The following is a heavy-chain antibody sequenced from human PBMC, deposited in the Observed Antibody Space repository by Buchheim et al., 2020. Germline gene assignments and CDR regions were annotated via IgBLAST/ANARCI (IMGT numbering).Heavy chain of an antibody. Sequence: QVQLVQSGAEVKKPGASVKVSCKASGYTFTSYAMHWVRQAPGQRLEWMGWINAGNGNTKYSQKFQGRVTITRDTSASTAYMELSSLRSEDTAVYYCARDWYYYGSGHSNWFDPWGQGTL. V-gene: IGHV1-3*01. J-gene: IGHJ5*02. CDR3: ARDWYYYGSGHSNWFDP. CDR1: GYTFTSYA. CDR2: INAGNGNT. D-gene: IGHD3-10*01.